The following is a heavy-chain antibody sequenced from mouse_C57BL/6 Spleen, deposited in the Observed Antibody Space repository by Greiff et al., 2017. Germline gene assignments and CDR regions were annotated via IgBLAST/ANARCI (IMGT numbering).Heavy chain of an antibody. CDR3: ASSRTTVVATNY. J-gene: IGHJ2*01. D-gene: IGHD1-1*01. CDR1: GYTFTDYY. Sequence: VQLQQSGPELVKPGASVKISCKASGYTFTDYYMNWVKQSHGKSLEWIGDINPNNGGTSYNQKFKGKATLTVDKSSSTAYMELRSLTSEDSAVYYCASSRTTVVATNYWGQGTTLTVSS. CDR2: INPNNGGT. V-gene: IGHV1-26*01.